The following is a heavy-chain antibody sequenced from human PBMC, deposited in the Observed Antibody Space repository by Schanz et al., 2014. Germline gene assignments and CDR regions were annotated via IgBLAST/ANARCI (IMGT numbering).Heavy chain of an antibody. CDR2: IWSDGTNE. CDR1: GFIFRSFG. J-gene: IGHJ6*03. V-gene: IGHV3-33*06. Sequence: QGQLVESGGGGVQPGKSLRLSGATSGFIFRSFGIHWVRQAPGKGLEWVAVIWSDGTNEYYADSVKGRFTISGDSSKYTVYLQMNSLRADDTAVYYCAKGPYYYYYMDVWGNGTTVTVSS. CDR3: AKGPYYYYYMDV.